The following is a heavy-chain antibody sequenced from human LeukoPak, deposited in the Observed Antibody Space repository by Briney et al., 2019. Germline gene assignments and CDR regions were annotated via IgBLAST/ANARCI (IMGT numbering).Heavy chain of an antibody. CDR3: ATGRRYFDWLLRGYYFDY. CDR2: IYHSGST. J-gene: IGHJ4*02. D-gene: IGHD3-9*01. V-gene: IGHV4-34*01. Sequence: SETLSLTCAVYGGSFSGYYCRWIRPPPGQGLQWLVEIYHSGSTNYYPSLKSRVTISVDTSNNQSSLTLSSVTAADTAVYYCATGRRYFDWLLRGYYFDYWGQGTLVTVSS. CDR1: GGSFSGYY.